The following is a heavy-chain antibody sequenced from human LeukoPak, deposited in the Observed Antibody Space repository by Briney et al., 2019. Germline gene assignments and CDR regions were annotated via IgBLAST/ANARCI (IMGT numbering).Heavy chain of an antibody. J-gene: IGHJ3*01. D-gene: IGHD4-11*01. V-gene: IGHV3-48*03. Sequence: GGSLRRSCAASGFTFRSYEMNWVRQAPGKGLEWVSYISSSDSSTHYADSVKGRFTISRDNAKNSLYLQMNSLRVEDMGVYYCARDYIGAFDVWGQGTMVAVSS. CDR1: GFTFRSYE. CDR2: ISSSDSST. CDR3: ARDYIGAFDV.